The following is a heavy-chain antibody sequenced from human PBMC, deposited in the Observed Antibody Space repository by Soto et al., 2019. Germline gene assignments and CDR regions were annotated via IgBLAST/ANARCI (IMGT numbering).Heavy chain of an antibody. CDR1: GFTFSSYA. V-gene: IGHV3-23*01. CDR2: ISSSGGST. Sequence: PGVSLRLSCVASGFTFSSYAMSWVRQAPGKGLEWVSAISSSGGSTYYADSVKGRFTISRDNSQNTLYLQMNSLRVEDTAVYYCPKERSDTSTSSYGMDVWGQGTTVTVSS. D-gene: IGHD6-6*01. CDR3: PKERSDTSTSSYGMDV. J-gene: IGHJ6*02.